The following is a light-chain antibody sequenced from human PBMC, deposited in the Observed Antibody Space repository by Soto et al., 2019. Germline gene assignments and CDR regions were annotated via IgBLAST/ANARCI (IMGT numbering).Light chain of an antibody. CDR3: QQYHIYSGT. V-gene: IGKV1-5*03. CDR2: KAS. CDR1: QTIDSW. J-gene: IGKJ1*01. Sequence: DIQMTQPPSSLPASVGDRVTITCRASQTIDSWLAWYQQRPGKPPNLLIYKASTLASGVPSRFSGSGSGTEFTLTINSLQPDDFATYYCQQYHIYSGTFGQGTRWIS.